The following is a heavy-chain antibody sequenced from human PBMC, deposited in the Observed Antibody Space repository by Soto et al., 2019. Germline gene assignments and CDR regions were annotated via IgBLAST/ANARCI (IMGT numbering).Heavy chain of an antibody. J-gene: IGHJ4*02. Sequence: QVQLVQSGAEVKKPGASVKVSCKASGYTFTSYDINWVRQATGQGLEWMGWMNPNSGNPGYAQKFQGRVTMTRNTPISTAYMELGSLRSEDTAAYDCARALQHCGGDCYSDWGQGTLVTVSS. CDR1: GYTFTSYD. CDR2: MNPNSGNP. V-gene: IGHV1-8*01. D-gene: IGHD2-21*02. CDR3: ARALQHCGGDCYSD.